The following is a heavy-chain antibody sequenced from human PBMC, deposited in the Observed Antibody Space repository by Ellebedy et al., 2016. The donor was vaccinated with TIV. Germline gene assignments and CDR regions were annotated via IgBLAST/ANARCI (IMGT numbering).Heavy chain of an antibody. D-gene: IGHD3-10*01. CDR1: GFTFSSYA. V-gene: IGHV3-23*01. Sequence: GGSLRLXCAASGFTFSSYAMSWVRQAPGKGLEWVSAIRGSGGSTSYADSVKGRFTISRDNSKNTLYLQMNSLRAEDTAIYYCAKDRGGRNYFGSGTGPWGQGTLVTSPQ. CDR2: IRGSGGST. CDR3: AKDRGGRNYFGSGTGP. J-gene: IGHJ5*02.